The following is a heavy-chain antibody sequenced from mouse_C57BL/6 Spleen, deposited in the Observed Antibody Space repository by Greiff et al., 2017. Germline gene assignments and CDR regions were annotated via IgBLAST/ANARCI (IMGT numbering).Heavy chain of an antibody. Sequence: QVQLQQPGAELVKPGASVKMSCKASGYTFTSYWITWVKQRPGQGLEWIGDIYPGSGSTNYNEKFKSKATLTVDTSSSTAYMQLSSLTSEDSAVYYCARWDGYYPNAMDYWGQGTSVTVSS. CDR3: ARWDGYYPNAMDY. J-gene: IGHJ4*01. CDR1: GYTFTSYW. D-gene: IGHD2-3*01. CDR2: IYPGSGST. V-gene: IGHV1-55*01.